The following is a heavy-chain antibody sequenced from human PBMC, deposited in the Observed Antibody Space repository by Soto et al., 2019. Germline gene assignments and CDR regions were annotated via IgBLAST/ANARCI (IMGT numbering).Heavy chain of an antibody. CDR2: IGGRGGA. CDR1: GFIFSQFV. J-gene: IGHJ3*01. CDR3: AREDSNRGFVLDV. Sequence: EEQLLESGGGLGQPGGSLRLSCTASGFIFSQFVMTWVRQVPGKVLQWGSRIGGRGGADYGDVAKGRFTVSRDNSNNTLFLQVDSLRVEDTARYFCAREDSNRGFVLDVWGPGTWVVVSS. V-gene: IGHV3-23*01.